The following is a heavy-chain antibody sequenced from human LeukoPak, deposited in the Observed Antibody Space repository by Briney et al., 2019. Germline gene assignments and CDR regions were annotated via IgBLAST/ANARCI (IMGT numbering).Heavy chain of an antibody. CDR2: IYYSGST. CDR1: GGSISSYY. J-gene: IGHJ5*02. D-gene: IGHD1-26*01. CDR3: ARKGSRRGATQVGWFDP. V-gene: IGHV4-59*01. Sequence: PSETLSLTCTVSGGSISSYYWSWIRQPPGKGLEWIGYIYYSGSTNYNPSLKSRVTISVDTSKNQFSLKLSSVTAADTAVYYCARKGSRRGATQVGWFDPWGQGTLVTVSS.